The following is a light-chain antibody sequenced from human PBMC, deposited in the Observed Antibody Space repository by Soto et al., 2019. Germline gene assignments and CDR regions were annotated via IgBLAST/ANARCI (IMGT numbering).Light chain of an antibody. CDR3: MQALQSPAT. Sequence: DIVMTQSPVSLPVTPGESASISCRSSQTLLYRNGNNYLNWYLQKPGQSPQLLIFLASTRASGVPDRISGSGSGTDFTLGISRVEAEDVGVYYCMQALQSPATFGGGTKVEIK. V-gene: IGKV2-28*01. CDR1: QTLLYRNGNNY. CDR2: LAS. J-gene: IGKJ4*01.